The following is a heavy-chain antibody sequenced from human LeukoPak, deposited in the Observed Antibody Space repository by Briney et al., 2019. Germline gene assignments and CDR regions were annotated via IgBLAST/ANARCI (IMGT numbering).Heavy chain of an antibody. Sequence: GGSLRLPCAASGFTFSSYAMNWVRQARGKGLEWVSGISGGGGSTDYADSVKGRFTISRDNSKNTLYLQMNSLRAEDTAVYYCAKESFIPYYHDSGGYVEYWGQGTLVTVSS. CDR2: ISGGGGST. CDR1: GFTFSSYA. J-gene: IGHJ4*02. V-gene: IGHV3-23*01. D-gene: IGHD3-22*01. CDR3: AKESFIPYYHDSGGYVEY.